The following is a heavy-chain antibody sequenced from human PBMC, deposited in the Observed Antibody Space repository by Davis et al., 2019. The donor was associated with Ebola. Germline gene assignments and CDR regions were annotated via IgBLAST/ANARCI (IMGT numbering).Heavy chain of an antibody. D-gene: IGHD2-2*01. CDR1: GFTFSSYW. Sequence: PGGSLRLSCAASGFTFSSYWMSWVRQAPGKGLEWVANIKQDGSEKYYVDSVKGRFTISRDNAKNSLYLQMNSLRAEDTAVYYCIVPAATRLFDYWGQGTLVTVSS. J-gene: IGHJ4*02. V-gene: IGHV3-7*01. CDR3: IVPAATRLFDY. CDR2: IKQDGSEK.